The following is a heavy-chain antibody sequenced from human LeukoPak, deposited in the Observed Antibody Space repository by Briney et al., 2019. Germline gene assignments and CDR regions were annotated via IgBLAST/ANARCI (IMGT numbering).Heavy chain of an antibody. J-gene: IGHJ6*03. CDR1: GGSISSYY. CDR3: ARRISRYYYYYVDV. V-gene: IGHV4-59*08. CDR2: IYYSGST. D-gene: IGHD2/OR15-2a*01. Sequence: SETLSLTCTVSGGSISSYYWSWIRQPPGKGLEWIGYIYYSGSTNYNPSLKSRVTISVDTSKNQFSLKLSSVTAADTAVYYCARRISRYYYYYVDVWGKGTTVTVSS.